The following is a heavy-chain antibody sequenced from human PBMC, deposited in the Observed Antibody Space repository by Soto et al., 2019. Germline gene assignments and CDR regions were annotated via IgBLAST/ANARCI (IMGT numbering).Heavy chain of an antibody. V-gene: IGHV3-73*01. CDR1: GFTSSGSA. Sequence: GGSLRLSCAASGFTSSGSAMHWVRQASGKGLEWVSRIRSKANSYATAYAASVKGRFTISRDDSKNTAYLQMNSLKTEDTAVYYCTRHVSSGLDYWGQGTLVTVSS. CDR3: TRHVSSGLDY. CDR2: IRSKANSYAT. J-gene: IGHJ4*02. D-gene: IGHD6-19*01.